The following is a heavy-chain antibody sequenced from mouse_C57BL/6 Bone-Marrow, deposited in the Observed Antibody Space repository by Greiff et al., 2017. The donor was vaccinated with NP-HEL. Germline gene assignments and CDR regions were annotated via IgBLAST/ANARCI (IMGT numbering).Heavy chain of an antibody. D-gene: IGHD1-1*01. CDR1: GYTSTSYW. J-gene: IGHJ2*01. Sequence: VQLQQPGTELVKPGASVKLSCKASGYTSTSYWMHWVKQRPGQGLEWIGNINPSNGGTNYNEKFKSKATLTVDKSSSTAYMQLSSLTSEDSAVYYCARYGTTVVATGASCDYGGQGTTLTVSS. V-gene: IGHV1-53*01. CDR2: INPSNGGT. CDR3: ARYGTTVVATGASCDY.